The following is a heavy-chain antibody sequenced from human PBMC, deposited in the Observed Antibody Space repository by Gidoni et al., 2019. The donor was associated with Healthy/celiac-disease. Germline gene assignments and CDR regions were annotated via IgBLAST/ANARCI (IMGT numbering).Heavy chain of an antibody. CDR1: VFTFISYG. CDR3: ARDPRIAAAGTVWFDP. D-gene: IGHD6-13*01. V-gene: IGHV3-33*01. Sequence: QVQLVESGGGVVQPGRSLRLPCAASVFTFISYGLHWVRQAPGKGLEWVAVIWYDGSNKYYADSVKGRFTISRDNSKNTLYLQMNSLRAEDTAVYYCARDPRIAAAGTVWFDPWGQGTLVTVSS. J-gene: IGHJ5*02. CDR2: IWYDGSNK.